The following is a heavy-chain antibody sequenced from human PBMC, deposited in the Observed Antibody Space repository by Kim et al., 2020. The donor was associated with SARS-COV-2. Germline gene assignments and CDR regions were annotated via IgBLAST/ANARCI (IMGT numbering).Heavy chain of an antibody. D-gene: IGHD5-18*01. V-gene: IGHV3-74*01. CDR2: INSDESNT. J-gene: IGHJ4*02. CDR3: ARGGGYSNGLFDY. CDR1: GFTLSSYW. Sequence: GGSLRLSCAASGFTLSSYWMHWVRQAPGKGLVWVSRINSDESNTAYADSVQGRSSISRDNAKNTLYLQMNSLRVEDTAVYYCARGGGYSNGLFDYWGQGTLVTVPS.